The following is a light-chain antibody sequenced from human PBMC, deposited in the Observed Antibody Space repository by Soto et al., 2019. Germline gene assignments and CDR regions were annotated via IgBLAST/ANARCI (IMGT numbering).Light chain of an antibody. V-gene: IGKV3-11*01. Sequence: EIVLTQSPATLSLSPGETATLSCRASQSVGSYLAWYQHKPGQAPRLLISDASNRATGIPDRFIGSGSGTDFTLTISRLEPEDFAVYYCQHYVTSLTTFGQGTKVDIK. J-gene: IGKJ1*01. CDR3: QHYVTSLTT. CDR1: QSVGSY. CDR2: DAS.